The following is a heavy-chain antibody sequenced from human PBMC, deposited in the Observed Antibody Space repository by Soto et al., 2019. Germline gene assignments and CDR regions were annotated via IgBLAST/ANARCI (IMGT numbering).Heavy chain of an antibody. D-gene: IGHD5-12*01. CDR3: ARDPAGYSCYDYYYFMDV. CDR1: GFTFSSYS. CDR2: ISSSSSYI. J-gene: IGHJ6*03. Sequence: GGSLRLSCAASGFTFSSYSMNWVRQAPGKGLEWVSSISSSSSYIYYADSVKGRFTISRDNAKNSLYLQMNSLRAEDTAVYYCARDPAGYSCYDYYYFMDVWGKGTTVTVSS. V-gene: IGHV3-21*01.